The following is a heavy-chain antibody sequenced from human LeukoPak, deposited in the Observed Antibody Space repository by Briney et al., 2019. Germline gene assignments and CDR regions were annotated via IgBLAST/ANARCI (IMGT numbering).Heavy chain of an antibody. CDR2: INHSGST. J-gene: IGHJ3*02. Sequence: PSETLSLTCAVYGGSFSGYYWSWIRQPPGKGLEWIGEINHSGSTNYNPSLKSRVTISVDTSKNQFSLKLSSVTAADTAVYYCARGPWDRQWRVVTPGSFDIWGQGTMVTVSS. CDR3: ARGPWDRQWRVVTPGSFDI. V-gene: IGHV4-34*01. D-gene: IGHD4-23*01. CDR1: GGSFSGYY.